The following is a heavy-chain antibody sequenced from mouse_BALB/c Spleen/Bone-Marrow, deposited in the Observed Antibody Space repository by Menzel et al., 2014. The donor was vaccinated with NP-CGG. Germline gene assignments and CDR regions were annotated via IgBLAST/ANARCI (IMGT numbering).Heavy chain of an antibody. J-gene: IGHJ3*01. Sequence: QVQLTESGAELVRPGASVKLYCKASGYSFTSYWMNWVKERPGQGLEWIGMIHLSDSGSRLNQNFKDKATLTVDKSSSTAYMQLSSPTSEYAVVYYWTRYYLTMRAIAYWGQVTLVTVSA. CDR3: TRYYLTMRAIAY. CDR1: GYSFTSYW. CDR2: IHLSDSGS. D-gene: IGHD1-1*02. V-gene: IGHV1S82*01.